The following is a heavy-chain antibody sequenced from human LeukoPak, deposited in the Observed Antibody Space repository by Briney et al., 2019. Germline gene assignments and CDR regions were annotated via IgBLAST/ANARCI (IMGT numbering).Heavy chain of an antibody. D-gene: IGHD4-11*01. V-gene: IGHV4-59*01. Sequence: SVTLSLTCTVSGSSISTYYWTWIRQPPGRGLEWIGYIYYSGINNYNPSLKSRVTMSVDTSRNQFSLRLNSVTAADTAVYYCARRLAVTGRYYFDYWGQGSLVTVSS. CDR3: ARRLAVTGRYYFDY. J-gene: IGHJ4*02. CDR1: GSSISTYY. CDR2: IYYSGIN.